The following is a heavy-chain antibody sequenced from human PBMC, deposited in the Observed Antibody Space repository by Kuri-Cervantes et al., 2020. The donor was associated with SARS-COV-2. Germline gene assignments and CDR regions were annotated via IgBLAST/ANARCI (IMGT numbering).Heavy chain of an antibody. CDR2: INPNSGGT. CDR3: ARGGVGATQDCSFDY. Sequence: ASVKVSCKASGYTFTGYYMHWVRQAPGQGLEWMGWINPNSGGTNYAQKFQGRVTITTDESTSTAYMELGSLRSEDTAVYYCARGGVGATQDCSFDYWGQGTLVTVSS. V-gene: IGHV1-2*02. J-gene: IGHJ4*02. D-gene: IGHD1-26*01. CDR1: GYTFTGYY.